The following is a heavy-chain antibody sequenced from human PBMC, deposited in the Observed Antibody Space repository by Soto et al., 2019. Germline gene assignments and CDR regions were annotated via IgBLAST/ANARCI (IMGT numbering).Heavy chain of an antibody. V-gene: IGHV4-59*01. J-gene: IGHJ4*02. CDR1: GGSISSYY. D-gene: IGHD4-17*01. Sequence: QVQLQESGPGLVKPSETLSLTCTVSGGSISSYYWSWIRQPPGKGLEWIGYIYYSGSTNYNPSLKSRVTISVDTSKNQFSLKLSSVTAADTAVYYCARGDYGGNPLDYWGQGTLVTVSS. CDR2: IYYSGST. CDR3: ARGDYGGNPLDY.